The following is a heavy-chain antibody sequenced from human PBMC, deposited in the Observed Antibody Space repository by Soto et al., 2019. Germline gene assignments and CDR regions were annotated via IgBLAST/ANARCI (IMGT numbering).Heavy chain of an antibody. V-gene: IGHV1-2*04. D-gene: IGHD2-2*01. J-gene: IGHJ3*02. CDR2: INPNSGGT. Sequence: GASVKVSCKASGYTFTGYYMHWVRQAPGQGLEWMGWINPNSGGTNYAQKFQGWVTMTRDTSISTAYMELSRLRSDDTAVYYCARQTQHVVVPAAAAFDIWGQGTMVTVSS. CDR3: ARQTQHVVVPAAAAFDI. CDR1: GYTFTGYY.